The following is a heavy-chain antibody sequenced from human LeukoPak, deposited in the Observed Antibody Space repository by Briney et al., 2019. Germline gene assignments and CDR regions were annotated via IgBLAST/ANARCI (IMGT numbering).Heavy chain of an antibody. Sequence: GGSLRLSCAASGFTFDDYCMSWVRQAPGKGLEWVSGINWSGGSTGYADSVNGRFTISRDNAKNSLYPQMNILRAEDTALYYCARDHQGSNYYDSLPPSDYWGQGTLVTVSS. D-gene: IGHD3-22*01. CDR1: GFTFDDYC. CDR2: INWSGGST. CDR3: ARDHQGSNYYDSLPPSDY. J-gene: IGHJ4*02. V-gene: IGHV3-20*04.